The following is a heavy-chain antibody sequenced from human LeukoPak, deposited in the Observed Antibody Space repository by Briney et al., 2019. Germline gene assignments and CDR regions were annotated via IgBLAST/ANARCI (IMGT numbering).Heavy chain of an antibody. CDR1: GGSISSYY. CDR3: ARFCPDYYGSGRPWKYYYYMDV. D-gene: IGHD3-10*01. V-gene: IGHV4-34*01. Sequence: RSSETLSLTCTVSGGSISSYYWSWIRQPPGKGLEWIGEINHSGSTNYNPSLKSRVTISVDTSKNQFSLKLSSVTAADTAVYYCARFCPDYYGSGRPWKYYYYMDVWGKGTTVTVSS. CDR2: INHSGST. J-gene: IGHJ6*03.